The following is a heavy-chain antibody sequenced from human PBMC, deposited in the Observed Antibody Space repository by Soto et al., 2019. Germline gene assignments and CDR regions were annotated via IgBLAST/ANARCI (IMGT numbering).Heavy chain of an antibody. CDR2: ISYDGSNK. CDR3: AKDRSGIAVAGPDY. Sequence: GGSLRLSCAASGFTFSSYGMHWVRQAPGKGLEWVAVISYDGSNKYYADSVKGRFTISRDNSKNTLYLQMNSLRAEDTAVYYCAKDRSGIAVAGPDYWGQGTLVTVSS. V-gene: IGHV3-30*18. D-gene: IGHD6-19*01. CDR1: GFTFSSYG. J-gene: IGHJ4*02.